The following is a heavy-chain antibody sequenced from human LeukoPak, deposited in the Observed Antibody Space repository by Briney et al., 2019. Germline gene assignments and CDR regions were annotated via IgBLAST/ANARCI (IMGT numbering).Heavy chain of an antibody. J-gene: IGHJ4*02. V-gene: IGHV3-74*01. CDR2: ISEDGSTT. Sequence: GGSLRLSRAASGFTFSSNWMHWVRQAPGKGLVWVSRISEDGSTTNYADSVKGRFTISRDNAKNTLYLQMNSLRAEDTAVYYCVRDLGGRSGHWGQGTLVTVSS. CDR1: GFTFSSNW. CDR3: VRDLGGRSGH. D-gene: IGHD1-26*01.